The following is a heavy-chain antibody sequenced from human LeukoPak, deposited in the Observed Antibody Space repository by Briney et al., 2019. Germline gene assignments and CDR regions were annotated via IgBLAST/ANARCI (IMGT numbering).Heavy chain of an antibody. CDR1: GLIVTSNY. V-gene: IGHV3-23*01. Sequence: GGSLRLSCAASGLIVTSNYMSWVRQAPGKGLEWVSAISGSGGSTYYADSVKGRFTISRDNSKNTLYLQMNSLRAEDTAVYYCAKAGHDMVRGVFFDYWGQGTLVTVSS. CDR3: AKAGHDMVRGVFFDY. D-gene: IGHD3-10*01. J-gene: IGHJ4*02. CDR2: ISGSGGST.